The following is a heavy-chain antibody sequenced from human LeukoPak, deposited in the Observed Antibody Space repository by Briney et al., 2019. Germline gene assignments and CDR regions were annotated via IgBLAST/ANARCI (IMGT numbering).Heavy chain of an antibody. Sequence: GASVKVSCKASGGTFSSYAISWVRQAPGQGLEWMGGIIPIFGTANYAQKFQGRVTITTDESTSTAYMELSSLRSEDTAVYYCAMLPDTYYYDSSGYNGAYFDYWGQGTLDTVSS. J-gene: IGHJ4*02. CDR1: GGTFSSYA. CDR3: AMLPDTYYYDSSGYNGAYFDY. CDR2: IIPIFGTA. D-gene: IGHD3-22*01. V-gene: IGHV1-69*05.